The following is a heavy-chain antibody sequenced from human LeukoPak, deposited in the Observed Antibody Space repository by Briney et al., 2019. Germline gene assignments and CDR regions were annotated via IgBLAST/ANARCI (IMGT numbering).Heavy chain of an antibody. CDR1: GYSNSRGYY. Sequence: SETLSPTCTVSGYSNSRGYYGGWTRRPPGKGLEGIGSIYNSGSTYYNPSLKSRVTISVDTSKNKFSLKLSSVSAADTAVYYCARGSGYGGNSDYWGQGTLVTVSS. V-gene: IGHV4-38-2*02. J-gene: IGHJ4*02. CDR2: IYNSGST. CDR3: ARGSGYGGNSDY. D-gene: IGHD4-23*01.